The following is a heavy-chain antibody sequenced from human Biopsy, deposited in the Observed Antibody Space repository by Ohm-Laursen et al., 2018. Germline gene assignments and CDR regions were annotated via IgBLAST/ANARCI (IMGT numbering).Heavy chain of an antibody. CDR2: IIGIFRTA. CDR1: GGTFSSSA. Sequence: SSVKVSCKASGGTFSSSAITWVRQAPGQGLEWMGGIIGIFRTAHYAQKFQGRVTITADEFMSTAYMELSSLRSEDTAVYYCARGGGYNWNNGWFDPWGQGTLVPVPS. D-gene: IGHD1/OR15-1a*01. J-gene: IGHJ5*02. V-gene: IGHV1-69*01. CDR3: ARGGGYNWNNGWFDP.